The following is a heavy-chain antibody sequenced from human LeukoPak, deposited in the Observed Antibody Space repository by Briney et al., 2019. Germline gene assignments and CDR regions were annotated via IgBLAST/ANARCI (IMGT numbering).Heavy chain of an antibody. V-gene: IGHV3-7*01. CDR2: IKQDGSEK. CDR3: ARAYTSMFNYYYYMDV. D-gene: IGHD5-18*01. Sequence: GGSLRLSCAASGFTFSSYWMSWVRQAPGKGLEWVANIKQDGSEKYYVDSVKGRFTIPRDNAKNSLYLQMNSLRAEDTAVYYCARAYTSMFNYYYYMDVWGKGTTVTVSS. J-gene: IGHJ6*03. CDR1: GFTFSSYW.